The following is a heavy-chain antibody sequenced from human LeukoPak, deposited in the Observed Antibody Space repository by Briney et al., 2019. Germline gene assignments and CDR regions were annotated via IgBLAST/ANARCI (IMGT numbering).Heavy chain of an antibody. V-gene: IGHV3-23*01. CDR3: AKSGAVWLAFDY. J-gene: IGHJ4*02. CDR2: ISGSGGST. Sequence: GGTLRLSCAASGFTFSTYAMSWVRQAPGKGLEWVSTISGSGGSTDYADSVKGRFTISRDNSKNTLYLQMNSLRAEDTAIYYCAKSGAVWLAFDYWGQGTLVTVSS. CDR1: GFTFSTYA. D-gene: IGHD5-24*01.